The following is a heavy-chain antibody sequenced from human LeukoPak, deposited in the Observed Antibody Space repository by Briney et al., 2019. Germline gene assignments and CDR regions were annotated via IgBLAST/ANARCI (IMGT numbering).Heavy chain of an antibody. J-gene: IGHJ4*02. CDR3: AREVAAAGTLDY. V-gene: IGHV4-59*01. Sequence: SETLSPTCTVSGDSISSYYWSWIRQPPEKGLEWIGYIYYSGSTNYNPSLKSRVTISVDTSKNQFSLKLSSVTAADTAVYYCAREVAAAGTLDYWGQGTLVTVSS. CDR2: IYYSGST. CDR1: GDSISSYY. D-gene: IGHD6-13*01.